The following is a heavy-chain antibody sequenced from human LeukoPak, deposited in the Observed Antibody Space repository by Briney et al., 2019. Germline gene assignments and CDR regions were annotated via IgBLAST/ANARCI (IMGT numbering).Heavy chain of an antibody. Sequence: GGSLRLSCAASGYSVSSNCIGWVRQAPGKGPEWVSIIYDDGQTWYADSVKGRFTISRDNSKDMVFLQMNFLRAEDTAVYYCARHKGEDPTERLDTWGRGTQVTVSS. CDR2: IYDDGQT. V-gene: IGHV3-66*04. D-gene: IGHD5-24*01. CDR3: ARHKGEDPTERLDT. J-gene: IGHJ5*02. CDR1: GYSVSSNC.